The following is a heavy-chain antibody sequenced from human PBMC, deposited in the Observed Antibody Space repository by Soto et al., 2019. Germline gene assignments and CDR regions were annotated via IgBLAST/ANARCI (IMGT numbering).Heavy chain of an antibody. CDR1: GFPVSSNY. CDR2: IYSGGST. D-gene: IGHD2-21*02. V-gene: IGHV3-66*04. CDR3: ARLYCGGDCYGADAFDI. Sequence: PGGSLRLSCAASGFPVSSNYMSWVRQAPGKGLEWVSVIYSGGSTYYADSVKGRFTISRDNSKNTLYLQMNSLRAEDTAVYYCARLYCGGDCYGADAFDIWGQGTMVTVSS. J-gene: IGHJ3*02.